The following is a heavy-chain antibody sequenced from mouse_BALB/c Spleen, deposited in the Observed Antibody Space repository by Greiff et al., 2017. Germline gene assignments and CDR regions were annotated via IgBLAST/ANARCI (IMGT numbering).Heavy chain of an antibody. CDR3: ARELLRVDAMDY. J-gene: IGHJ4*01. CDR1: GFTFSSFG. CDR2: ISSGSSTI. D-gene: IGHD1-1*01. Sequence: EVQLVESGGGLVQPGGSRKLSCAASGFTFSSFGMHWVRQAPEKGLEWVAHISSGSSTIYYADTVKGRFTISRDNPKNTLFLQMTSLRSEDTAMYYCARELLRVDAMDYWGQGTSVTVSS. V-gene: IGHV5-17*02.